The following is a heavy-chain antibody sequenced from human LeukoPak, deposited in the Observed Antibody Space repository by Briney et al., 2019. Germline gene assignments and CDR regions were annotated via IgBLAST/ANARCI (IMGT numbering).Heavy chain of an antibody. D-gene: IGHD3-10*01. Sequence: PSETLSLTCTVSGGSIRSYYWTWIRQPPGKGLEWIGFSHYSGDTNYNPSLESRVTMSVDMSKNQFALKMSSVTAADTAVYYCASALWFGGLPDAFDIWGQGTMVTVSS. CDR3: ASALWFGGLPDAFDI. V-gene: IGHV4-59*01. J-gene: IGHJ3*02. CDR1: GGSIRSYY. CDR2: SHYSGDT.